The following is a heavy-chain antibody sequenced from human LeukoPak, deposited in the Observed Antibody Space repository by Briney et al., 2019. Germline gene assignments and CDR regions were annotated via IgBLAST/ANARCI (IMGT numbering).Heavy chain of an antibody. CDR2: FSTSSTYI. D-gene: IGHD1-1*01. Sequence: GGSLRLSCAASGFPFNTYRMNWVGQAPGKGRGWVSPFSTSSTYIYYADSVKGRFTISRDNAKNSLYLQMNSLRAEDTAVYYCARVGRPESFQVYYFDYWGQGTLVTVSS. CDR1: GFPFNTYR. CDR3: ARVGRPESFQVYYFDY. J-gene: IGHJ4*02. V-gene: IGHV3-21*01.